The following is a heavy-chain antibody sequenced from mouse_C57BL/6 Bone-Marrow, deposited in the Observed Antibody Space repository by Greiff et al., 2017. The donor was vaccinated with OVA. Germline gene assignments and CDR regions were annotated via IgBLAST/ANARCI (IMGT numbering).Heavy chain of an antibody. CDR3: ARRGYYGSSYGYFDV. J-gene: IGHJ1*03. D-gene: IGHD1-1*01. Sequence: EVQVVESGGGLVQPGGSLKLSCAASGFTFSDYYMYWVRQTPEKRLEWVAYISNGGGSTYYPDTVKGRFTISRDNAKNTLYLQMSRLKSEDTAMYYCARRGYYGSSYGYFDVWGTGTTVTVSS. V-gene: IGHV5-12*01. CDR2: ISNGGGST. CDR1: GFTFSDYY.